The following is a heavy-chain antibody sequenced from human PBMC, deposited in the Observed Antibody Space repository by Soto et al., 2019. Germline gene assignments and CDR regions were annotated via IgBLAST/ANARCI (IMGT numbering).Heavy chain of an antibody. CDR2: IWSDGNNR. D-gene: IGHD1-1*01. CDR3: VRGDNWNDEASDY. J-gene: IGHJ4*02. Sequence: QVQLVESGGGVVQPGRSLRLSCAASGFMFSNHGMHWVRQAPGKGLEWVAVIWSDGNNRYYADSVQGRFTISRDNSKNTLYLQMNSLRAEDTAVYYCVRGDNWNDEASDYWGQGTLVTVSS. CDR1: GFMFSNHG. V-gene: IGHV3-33*01.